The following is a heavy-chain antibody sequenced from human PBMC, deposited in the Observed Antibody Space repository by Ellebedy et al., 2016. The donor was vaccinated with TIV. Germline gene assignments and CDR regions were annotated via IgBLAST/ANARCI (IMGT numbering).Heavy chain of an antibody. V-gene: IGHV3-30*04. D-gene: IGHD5-24*01. CDR2: ICSDGRNQ. CDR1: GFSFSDHA. CDR3: AREGGEWLLLRGFDN. Sequence: GESLKISCAASGFSFSDHAMHWVRQAPGEGLEWVAVICSDGRNQYYTDSVRGRFIVSRDNSKNTLYLQMNSLRVEDTAIYYCAREGGEWLLLRGFDNWGQGTLVSVSS. J-gene: IGHJ4*02.